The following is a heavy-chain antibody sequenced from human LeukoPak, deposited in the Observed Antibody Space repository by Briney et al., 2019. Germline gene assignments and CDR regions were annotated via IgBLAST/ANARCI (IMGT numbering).Heavy chain of an antibody. CDR2: ISGSGGST. CDR1: GFTFSSYA. J-gene: IGHJ4*02. V-gene: IGHV3-23*01. CDR3: AKCGTPPRPRNYYFDY. Sequence: PGGSLRLSCAASGFTFSSYAMSWVRQAPGKGLEWVSAISGSGGSTYYADSVKGRFTISRDNSKNTLYLQMNSLRAEDTAVYYCAKCGTPPRPRNYYFDYWGQGTLVTVSS.